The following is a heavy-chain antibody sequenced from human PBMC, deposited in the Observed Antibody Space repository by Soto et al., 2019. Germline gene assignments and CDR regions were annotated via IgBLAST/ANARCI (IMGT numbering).Heavy chain of an antibody. CDR3: ARHAASLIFPYSSGWYYFDY. Sequence: QLQLQESGPGLVKPSETLSLTCTVSGGSISSSSYYWGWIRQPPGKGLEWIGSIYYSGSTYYNPSLKSRVTISVDTSKNQFSLKLSSVTAADTAVYYCARHAASLIFPYSSGWYYFDYWGQGTLVTVSS. D-gene: IGHD6-19*01. V-gene: IGHV4-39*01. CDR2: IYYSGST. CDR1: GGSISSSSYY. J-gene: IGHJ4*02.